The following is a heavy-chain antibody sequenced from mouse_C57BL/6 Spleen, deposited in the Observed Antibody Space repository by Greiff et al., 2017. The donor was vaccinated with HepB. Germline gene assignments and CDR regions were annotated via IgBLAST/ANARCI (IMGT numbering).Heavy chain of an antibody. CDR1: GYSITSGYY. CDR2: ISYDGSN. D-gene: IGHD2-2*01. CDR3: ASTMVTGDAMDY. Sequence: EVQLQESGPGLVKPSQSLSLTCSVTGYSITSGYYWNWIRQFPGNKLEWMGYISYDGSNNYNPSLKNRISITRDTSKNQFFLKLNSVTTEDTATYYCASTMVTGDAMDYWGQGTSVTVSS. J-gene: IGHJ4*01. V-gene: IGHV3-6*01.